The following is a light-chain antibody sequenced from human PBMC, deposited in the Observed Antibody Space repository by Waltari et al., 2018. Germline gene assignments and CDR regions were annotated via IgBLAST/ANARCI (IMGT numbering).Light chain of an antibody. V-gene: IGLV2-8*01. CDR1: ASDSS. J-gene: IGLJ1*01. CDR3: SSDAVSDNFYD. Sequence: QSALTQPPSAPGSPGQSVTIACTGTASDSSAYWYQQLPGKAPKLVIYEVSKRPSGVPARFSGSKSGNTASLTVSGLQAEDEADYYCSSDAVSDNFYDFGTGTKVTVL. CDR2: EVS.